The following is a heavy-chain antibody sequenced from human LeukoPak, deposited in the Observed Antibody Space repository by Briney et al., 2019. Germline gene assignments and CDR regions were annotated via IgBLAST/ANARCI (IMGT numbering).Heavy chain of an antibody. J-gene: IGHJ5*02. V-gene: IGHV4-61*01. CDR3: AREDSSGLNWFDP. D-gene: IGHD3-22*01. CDR1: GGSISSSSYY. CDR2: IYYSGST. Sequence: SETLSLTCTVSGGSISSSSYYWGWIRQPPGKGLEWIGYIYYSGSTNYNPSLKSRVTISVDTSKNQFSLKLSSVTAADTAVYYCAREDSSGLNWFDPWGQGTLVTVSS.